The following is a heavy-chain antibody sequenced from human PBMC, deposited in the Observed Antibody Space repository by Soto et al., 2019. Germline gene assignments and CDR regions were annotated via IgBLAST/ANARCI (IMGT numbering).Heavy chain of an antibody. CDR3: ARFYN. V-gene: IGHV3-7*01. CDR2: MNPDGSQE. CDR1: GVTCIDYW. Sequence: VGSLRLSCAASGVTCIDYWMSWVRLTPGKGLEWVAHMNPDGSQESYVDSVKGRFTMSRDNAQNSLFLHMSSLRPEDTAIYYCARFYNWGPGTLVTVSS. J-gene: IGHJ4*02.